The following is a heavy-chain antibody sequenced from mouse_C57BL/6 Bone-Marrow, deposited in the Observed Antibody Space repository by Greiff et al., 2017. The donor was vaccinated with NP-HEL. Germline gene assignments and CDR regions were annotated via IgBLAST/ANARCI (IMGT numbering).Heavy chain of an antibody. CDR2: IDPEDGET. Sequence: VQLQQSGAELVKPGASVKLSCTASGFNIKAYYMHWVKQRTEQGLEWIGRIDPEDGETKSAPKFQGKATITADTSSNTAYLQLSSLTSEDTAVYYCAPYGNYLFAYWGQGTLVTVSA. V-gene: IGHV14-2*01. J-gene: IGHJ3*01. D-gene: IGHD2-1*01. CDR3: APYGNYLFAY. CDR1: GFNIKAYY.